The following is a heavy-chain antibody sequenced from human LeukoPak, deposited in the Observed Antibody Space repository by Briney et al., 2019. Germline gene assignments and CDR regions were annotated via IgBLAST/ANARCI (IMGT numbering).Heavy chain of an antibody. CDR3: ARDHYDFWSGYKYYMDV. D-gene: IGHD3-3*01. Sequence: SETLSLTCTVSGGSISSSSYYWGWIRQPPGKGLEWIGSIYYSGSTYYNPSLKSRVTISVDTSKNQFSLKLSSVTAADTAVYYCARDHYDFWSGYKYYMDVWGKGTTVTVSS. CDR1: GGSISSSSYY. J-gene: IGHJ6*03. V-gene: IGHV4-39*07. CDR2: IYYSGST.